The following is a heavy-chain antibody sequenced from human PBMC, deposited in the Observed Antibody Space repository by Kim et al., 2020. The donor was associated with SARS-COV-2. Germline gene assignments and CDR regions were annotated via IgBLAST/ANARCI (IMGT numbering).Heavy chain of an antibody. CDR1: GGSISSSSYY. J-gene: IGHJ6*02. CDR2: IYYSGST. D-gene: IGHD5-12*01. CDR3: ARQWPRMHYYGMDV. V-gene: IGHV4-39*01. Sequence: SETLSLTCTVSGGSISSSSYYWGWIRQPPGKGLEWIGSIYYSGSTYYNPSLKSRVTISVDTSKNQFSLKLSSVTAADTAVYYCARQWPRMHYYGMDVWGQGTTVTVSS.